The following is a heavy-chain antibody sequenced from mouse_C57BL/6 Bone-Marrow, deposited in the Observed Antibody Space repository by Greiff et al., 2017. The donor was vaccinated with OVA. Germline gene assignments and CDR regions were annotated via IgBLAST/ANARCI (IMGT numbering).Heavy chain of an antibody. V-gene: IGHV1-64*01. Sequence: VQLQQPGAELVKPGASVKLSCKASGYTFTSYWMHWVKQRPGQGLEWIGMIHPNSGSTNYNEKFKSKATLTVDKSSSTAYMQLSCLTSEDSAVYYCARAYPPFAYWGQGTLVTVSA. CDR3: ARAYPPFAY. D-gene: IGHD2-10*01. CDR1: GYTFTSYW. J-gene: IGHJ3*01. CDR2: IHPNSGST.